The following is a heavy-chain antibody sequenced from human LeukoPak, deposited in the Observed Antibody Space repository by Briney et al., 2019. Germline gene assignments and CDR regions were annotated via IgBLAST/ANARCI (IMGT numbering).Heavy chain of an antibody. Sequence: GASVKVSCKASGGTFSSYAISWVRQAPGQGLEWMGGIIPIFGTANYAQKFQGRVTITADKSTSTAYMELSSLRSEDTAVYYCARGTVAGTFYYYRDVWGKGTRSPSP. CDR2: IIPIFGTA. CDR1: GGTFSSYA. V-gene: IGHV1-69*06. J-gene: IGHJ6*03. CDR3: ARGTVAGTFYYYRDV. D-gene: IGHD6-19*01.